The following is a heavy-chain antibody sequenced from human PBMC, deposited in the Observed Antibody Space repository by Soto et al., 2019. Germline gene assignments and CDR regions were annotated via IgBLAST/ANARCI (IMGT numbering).Heavy chain of an antibody. V-gene: IGHV3-23*01. Sequence: EVQLLESGGGLVQPGGSLRLTCAASGFTFGSYGMSWVRQAPGKGLEWVSSLSGSSLTVYYADSVKGRFTISRDNSDNTLFLEMTNLRAEDTAFYYCAKDTRIAARPIGYFDHWGQGTLVTVSS. CDR2: LSGSSLTV. D-gene: IGHD6-6*01. CDR1: GFTFGSYG. CDR3: AKDTRIAARPIGYFDH. J-gene: IGHJ4*02.